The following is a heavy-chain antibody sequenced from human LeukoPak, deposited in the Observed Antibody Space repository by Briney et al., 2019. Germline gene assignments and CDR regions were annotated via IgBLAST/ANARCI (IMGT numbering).Heavy chain of an antibody. CDR1: GYTFTVYY. J-gene: IGHJ3*02. V-gene: IGHV1-2*02. CDR2: MNPKSGGA. CDR3: ARGPSHGAFDI. Sequence: ASVTVSCTASGYTFTVYYMHWLRQAPGQGLEWMGWMNPKSGGANYAQNFQGRVTMTRDTSVSTAYMELSSLRSDDTAVYYCARGPSHGAFDIWGQGTLVTVSS.